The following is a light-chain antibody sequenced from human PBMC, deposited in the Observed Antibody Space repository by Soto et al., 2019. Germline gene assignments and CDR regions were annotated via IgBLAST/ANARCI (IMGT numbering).Light chain of an antibody. CDR1: QSVSSSY. V-gene: IGKV3-20*01. CDR2: GAS. Sequence: EIVLTQSPGTLSLSPGERATLSCRASQSVSSSYLAWYQQKPGQAPRLLIYGASSRATGIPDRFIGSGSATDFTLTISRLEPEEFAVYYCQQYGSSPPYTFGQGTKLEIK. J-gene: IGKJ2*01. CDR3: QQYGSSPPYT.